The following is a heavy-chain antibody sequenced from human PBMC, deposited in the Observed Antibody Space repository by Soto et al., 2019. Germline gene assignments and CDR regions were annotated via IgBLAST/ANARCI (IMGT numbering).Heavy chain of an antibody. D-gene: IGHD2-21*02. V-gene: IGHV4-59*01. CDR2: SYYSGST. Sequence: QVQLQESGPGLVKPSETLSLTCTVAGGSISSYYWSWIRQPPGKGLEWIGYSYYSGSTNYNTPLKSRVTISVDTSKNQCSVKLSSVTAADTAVYYCARNVVVTAITDRYWYFDLWGRGTLVTVSS. CDR1: GGSISSYY. CDR3: ARNVVVTAITDRYWYFDL. J-gene: IGHJ2*01.